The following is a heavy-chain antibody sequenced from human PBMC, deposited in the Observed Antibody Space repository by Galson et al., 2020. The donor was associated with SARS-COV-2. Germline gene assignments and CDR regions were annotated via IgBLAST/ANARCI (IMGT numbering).Heavy chain of an antibody. Sequence: SQTLSLTCIVSGGTINSDAYYRSWIRQSPGKGLEWMGYIYRNGNAYYNPSLKSRLMISVDTSKNQFSLKLTSVSAADTAVYYCARDHCSGAACYFDNWGQGALVTVSS. CDR3: ARDHCSGAACYFDN. V-gene: IGHV4-30-4*08. CDR1: GGTINSDAYY. CDR2: IYRNGNA. J-gene: IGHJ4*02. D-gene: IGHD2-15*01.